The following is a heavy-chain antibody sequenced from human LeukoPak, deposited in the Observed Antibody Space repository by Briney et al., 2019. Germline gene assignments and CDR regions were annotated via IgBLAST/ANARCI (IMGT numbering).Heavy chain of an antibody. CDR3: ARGLPYYYDSSGYGAFDI. Sequence: GGSLRLSCAASGFTVSSNYMSWVRQAPGTGLEWVSVIYSGGSTYYADSVKGRFTISRANSKNTQFLQKNSLRAVDTGVYYCARGLPYYYDSSGYGAFDIWRRGTVVTVSS. D-gene: IGHD3-22*01. V-gene: IGHV3-53*01. CDR1: GFTVSSNY. CDR2: IYSGGST. J-gene: IGHJ3*02.